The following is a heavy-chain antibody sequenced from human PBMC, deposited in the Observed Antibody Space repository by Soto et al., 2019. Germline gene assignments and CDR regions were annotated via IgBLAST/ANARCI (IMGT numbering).Heavy chain of an antibody. CDR2: ISSGSTNI. D-gene: IGHD1-1*01. Sequence: QVQLVESGGGLVKPGGSLRISCAASGFTFSDFYMSWIRQAPGKGLEWISYISSGSTNIFYADSVKGRFTVSRDNAKNSVYLQMDSLRAEDTAVYYCARDRNAAGSDYWGQGTLVTVSS. V-gene: IGHV3-11*01. CDR1: GFTFSDFY. J-gene: IGHJ4*02. CDR3: ARDRNAAGSDY.